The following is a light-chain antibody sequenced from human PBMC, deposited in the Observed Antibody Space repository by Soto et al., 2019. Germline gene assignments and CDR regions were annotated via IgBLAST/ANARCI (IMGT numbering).Light chain of an antibody. V-gene: IGKV1-5*03. J-gene: IGKJ3*01. Sequence: DIQMTQSPSTLSASVGDRVTITCRASQSISSWLAWYQQKPGKAPKLLIYKASSLESGVPSRFSGSGSGTEFTLTISRLEPEDFAVYYCQHYGTSALFGPGTKVEIK. CDR3: QHYGTSAL. CDR2: KAS. CDR1: QSISSW.